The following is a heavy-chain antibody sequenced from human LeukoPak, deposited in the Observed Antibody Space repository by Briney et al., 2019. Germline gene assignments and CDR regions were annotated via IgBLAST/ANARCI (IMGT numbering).Heavy chain of an antibody. CDR3: ARDELGDYVSYYYYGMDV. D-gene: IGHD4-17*01. CDR2: IIPIFGTA. CDR1: GGTFSSYA. J-gene: IGHJ6*02. V-gene: IGHV1-69*13. Sequence: GASVKVSCKASGGTFSSYAISWVRQAPGQGLEWMGGIIPIFGTANYAQKFQGRVTITADESTSTAYMELSSLRSEDTAVYYCARDELGDYVSYYYYGMDVWGQGTTVTVSS.